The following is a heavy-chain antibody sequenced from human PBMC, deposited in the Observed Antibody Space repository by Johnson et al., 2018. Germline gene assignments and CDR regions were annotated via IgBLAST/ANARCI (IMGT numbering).Heavy chain of an antibody. D-gene: IGHD6-25*01. J-gene: IGHJ6*03. Sequence: VQLVQSGGGLVQPGGSLRLSCAASGFSFSSYAMSWVRQAPGKGLEWVSVITGNGDNTYHTDSVKGRFGISRDNSKNTLYLHMSSLGGEDSAAYYCAKPSVRAAASRGWPHYYYRDVWGKGTTVTVSS. CDR1: GFSFSSYA. V-gene: IGHV3-23*04. CDR2: ITGNGDNT. CDR3: AKPSVRAAASRGWPHYYYRDV.